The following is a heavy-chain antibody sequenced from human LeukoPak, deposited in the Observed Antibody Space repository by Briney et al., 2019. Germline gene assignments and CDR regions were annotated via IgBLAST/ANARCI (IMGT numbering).Heavy chain of an antibody. CDR1: GFTFSNAW. D-gene: IGHD3-10*01. CDR2: IKSKTDGGTT. CDR3: TTQYYGSGSYYYYGMDV. Sequence: GGSLRLSCAASGFTFSNAWMSWVRQAPRKGREWVGRIKSKTDGGTTDYAAPVKGRFTNSRDDSKNTLYLQMNSLKTEDTAVYYCTTQYYGSGSYYYYGMDVWGQGTTVTVSS. J-gene: IGHJ6*02. V-gene: IGHV3-15*01.